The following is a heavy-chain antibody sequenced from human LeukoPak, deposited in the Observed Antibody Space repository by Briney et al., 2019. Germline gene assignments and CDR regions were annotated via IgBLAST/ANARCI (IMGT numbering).Heavy chain of an antibody. CDR1: GGSFSGYY. J-gene: IGHJ4*02. V-gene: IGHV4-34*01. D-gene: IGHD2-2*01. Sequence: SETLSLTCAVYGGSFSGYYWSWIRQPPGKGLEWIGEINHSGSTNYNPSLKSRVTISVDTSKNQFSLKLSSVTAADTAVYYCAREGVSYCSSTSCPLGCWGQGTLVTVSS. CDR3: AREGVSYCSSTSCPLGC. CDR2: INHSGST.